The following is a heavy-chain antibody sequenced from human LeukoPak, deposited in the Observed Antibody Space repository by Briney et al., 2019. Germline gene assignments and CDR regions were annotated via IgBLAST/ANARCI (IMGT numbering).Heavy chain of an antibody. V-gene: IGHV4-38-2*02. CDR2: ISHSGTT. D-gene: IGHD6-6*01. J-gene: IGHJ5*02. CDR3: ARSSIAARPVNWFDP. CDR1: GYSISSGHY. Sequence: KTSETLSLTCTVSGYSISSGHYWGWIRPPPGKGLEWIGSISHSGTTYYNPSLKSRVTASVDTSKNQFSLNLTSVTAADTAVYYCARSSIAARPVNWFDPWGQGTLVTVSS.